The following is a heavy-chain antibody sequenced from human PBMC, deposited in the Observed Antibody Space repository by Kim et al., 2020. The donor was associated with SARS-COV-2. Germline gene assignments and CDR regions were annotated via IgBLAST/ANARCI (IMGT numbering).Heavy chain of an antibody. Sequence: GALRLSCAASGFTFSSYAMHWVRQAPGKGLEWVAVISYDGSNKYYADSVKGRFTISRDNSKNTLYLQMNSLRAEDTAVYYCARAGNWIALLLGYWGQGTLVTVSS. D-gene: IGHD1-20*01. J-gene: IGHJ4*02. CDR1: GFTFSSYA. CDR2: ISYDGSNK. V-gene: IGHV3-30-3*01. CDR3: ARAGNWIALLLGY.